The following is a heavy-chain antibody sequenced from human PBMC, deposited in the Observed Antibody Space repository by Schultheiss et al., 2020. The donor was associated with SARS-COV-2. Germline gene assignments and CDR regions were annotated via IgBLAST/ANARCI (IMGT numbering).Heavy chain of an antibody. D-gene: IGHD2-15*01. CDR1: GGTFSSYA. V-gene: IGHV1-69*10. CDR3: ARVGCSGGSCYRPGGYFDL. CDR2: IIPIFGIA. J-gene: IGHJ2*01. Sequence: SVKVSCKASGGTFSSYAISWVRQAPGQGLEWMGGIIPIFGIANYAQKFQGRVTITADKSTSTAYMELSSLRPEDTAVYYCARVGCSGGSCYRPGGYFDLWGRGTLVTVSS.